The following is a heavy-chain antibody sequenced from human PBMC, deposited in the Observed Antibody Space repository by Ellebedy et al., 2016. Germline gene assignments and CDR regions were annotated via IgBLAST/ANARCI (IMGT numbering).Heavy chain of an antibody. D-gene: IGHD4-17*01. J-gene: IGHJ3*02. V-gene: IGHV3-48*01. CDR3: ARVAATVTTYAFDI. CDR2: ISSSSSTI. CDR1: GFTFSSYS. Sequence: GGSLRLSCAASGFTFSSYSMNWVRQAPGKGLEWVSYISSSSSTIYYADSVKGRFTISRDNAKNSLYLQMNSLRAEDTAVYYCARVAATVTTYAFDIWGQGTMVTVSS.